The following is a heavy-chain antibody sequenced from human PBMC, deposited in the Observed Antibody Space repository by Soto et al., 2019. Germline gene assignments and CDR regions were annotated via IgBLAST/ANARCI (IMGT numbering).Heavy chain of an antibody. D-gene: IGHD6-13*01. V-gene: IGHV3-23*01. CDR1: GFTFSSYA. Sequence: GGSLSLSCAASGFTFSSYAMSWVRQAPGKGLEWVSAISGSGGSTYYADSVKGRFTISRDNSKNTLYLQMNSLRAEDTAVYYCAKVIPPGYSSSWYLGPLDYWGQGTLVTVSS. CDR2: ISGSGGST. J-gene: IGHJ4*02. CDR3: AKVIPPGYSSSWYLGPLDY.